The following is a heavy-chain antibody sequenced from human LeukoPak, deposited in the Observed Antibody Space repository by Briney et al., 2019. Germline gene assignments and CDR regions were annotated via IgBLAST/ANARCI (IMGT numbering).Heavy chain of an antibody. J-gene: IGHJ6*03. V-gene: IGHV3-7*01. CDR3: ARAARYYDILTGAYYYMDV. Sequence: GGSLRLSCTASRFTFSSYWMNWVRQAPGKGLEWVANIKQDGSQKYYVDSVKGRFTISRDNAKNSLYLQMNSLRAEDTAVYYCARAARYYDILTGAYYYMDVWGKGTTVTVSS. CDR1: RFTFSSYW. D-gene: IGHD3-9*01. CDR2: IKQDGSQK.